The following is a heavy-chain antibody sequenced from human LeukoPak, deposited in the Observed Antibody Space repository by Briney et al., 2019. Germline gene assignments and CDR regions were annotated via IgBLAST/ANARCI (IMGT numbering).Heavy chain of an antibody. Sequence: ASVKVSCKASGYTFTSYYMHWVRQAPGQGLEWMGIINPSGGSTSYTQKFQGRVTMTRDTSTSTVYMELSSLRSEDTAVYYCASGHQGFRGGTGPFAYWGQGTLVTVSS. CDR3: ASGHQGFRGGTGPFAY. V-gene: IGHV1-46*03. CDR1: GYTFTSYY. J-gene: IGHJ4*02. D-gene: IGHD3-10*01. CDR2: INPSGGST.